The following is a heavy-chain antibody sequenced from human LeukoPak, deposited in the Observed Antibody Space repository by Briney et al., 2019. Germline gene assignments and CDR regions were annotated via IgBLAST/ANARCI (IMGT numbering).Heavy chain of an antibody. CDR2: LSYDGSNK. Sequence: PGRSLRLSSAASGFTFSSYAMHWVRQAPGKGLEWVAVLSYDGSNKYYADSVKGRFTISRDNSKNTLYLQMNSLRAEDTAVYYCAREYYDILTGYYKGDYWGQGTLVTVSS. CDR1: GFTFSSYA. D-gene: IGHD3-9*01. J-gene: IGHJ4*02. CDR3: AREYYDILTGYYKGDY. V-gene: IGHV3-30-3*01.